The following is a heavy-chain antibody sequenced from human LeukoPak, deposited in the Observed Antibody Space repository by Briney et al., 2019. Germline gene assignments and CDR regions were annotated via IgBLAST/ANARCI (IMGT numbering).Heavy chain of an antibody. Sequence: GEALKISCKGSGYSFTSYWIGWVRRLPGKGMGWMGIIYPGDSDTRYSTPFQGQVTISADKYMTTAYLQWSSLKASDTAMYYCARQGGSYWGQGTLVTVSS. CDR3: ARQGGSY. J-gene: IGHJ4*02. D-gene: IGHD1-26*01. CDR2: IYPGDSDT. CDR1: GYSFTSYW. V-gene: IGHV5-51*01.